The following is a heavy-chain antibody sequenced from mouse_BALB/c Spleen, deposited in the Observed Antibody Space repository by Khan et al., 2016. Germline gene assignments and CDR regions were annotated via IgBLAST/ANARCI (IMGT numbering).Heavy chain of an antibody. D-gene: IGHD3-1*01. J-gene: IGHJ3*01. CDR2: INPETGEP. CDR3: AVSARATDFAY. CDR1: GYTFTDYS. V-gene: IGHV9-2-1*01. Sequence: QIQLVQSGPELKTPGETVKISCTASGYTFTDYSMHWVKQAPGKGLKWMGWINPETGEPTYADDFKGRFAFPLETSASTAYLQITHLKKEDTARYCVAVSARATDFAYWGQGTLVTVSA.